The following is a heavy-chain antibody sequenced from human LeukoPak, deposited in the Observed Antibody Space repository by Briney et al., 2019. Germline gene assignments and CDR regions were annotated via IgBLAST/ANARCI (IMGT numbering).Heavy chain of an antibody. CDR2: IKSKTDGGTT. Sequence: PGGSLRLSCAASGFTFSNAWMSWVRQAPGKGLEWVGRIKSKTDGGTTDYAAPVKGRFTISRDDSKNALYLQMNSLRADDTAVYYCATDDFYDSSDVAGYWGQGTLVTVSS. J-gene: IGHJ4*02. V-gene: IGHV3-15*01. CDR3: ATDDFYDSSDVAGY. CDR1: GFTFSNAW. D-gene: IGHD3-22*01.